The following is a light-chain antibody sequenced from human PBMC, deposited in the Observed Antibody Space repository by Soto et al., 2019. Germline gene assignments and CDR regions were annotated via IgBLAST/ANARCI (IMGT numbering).Light chain of an antibody. CDR2: GAS. CDR3: QQYVSSLT. CDR1: QSVDSSF. J-gene: IGKJ1*01. V-gene: IGKV3-20*01. Sequence: EIVLTQSPGFLSLSPGERATLSCRASQSVDSSFFAWYQQKPGQAPRLLIYGASKRATGIPDRFSGSGSGTDFTLTISRLETEDFAVYYCQQYVSSLTFGQGTKVEIK.